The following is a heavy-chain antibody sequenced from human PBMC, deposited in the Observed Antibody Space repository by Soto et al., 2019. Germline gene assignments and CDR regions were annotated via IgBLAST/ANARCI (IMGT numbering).Heavy chain of an antibody. CDR3: ARGRGTVTTVTTHLDY. CDR1: GGSISSGGYY. Sequence: QVQLQESGPGLMKPSQTLSLTCTVSGGSISSGGYYWSWIRQHPLKGLELIGYIYYSGSTYDNPSLKSRVTISVDTSKNQFSLKLSSVTDEDTAMYYCARGRGTVTTVTTHLDYWGQGTLVTVSS. J-gene: IGHJ4*02. D-gene: IGHD4-17*01. CDR2: IYYSGST. V-gene: IGHV4-31*03.